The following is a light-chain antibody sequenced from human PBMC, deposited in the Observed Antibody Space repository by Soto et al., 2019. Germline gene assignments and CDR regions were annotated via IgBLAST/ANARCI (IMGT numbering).Light chain of an antibody. V-gene: IGLV2-14*01. CDR3: FSYTRSGTYV. Sequence: QSVLAQPASVSGSPGQSITISCTGTSSDVGNYKYVSWYQQHPGKAPKLMIYEVSNRPSGVSNRFSGSKSGNTASLTISGLQAEDETDYYCFSYTRSGTYVFGTGNKVT. CDR2: EVS. J-gene: IGLJ1*01. CDR1: SSDVGNYKY.